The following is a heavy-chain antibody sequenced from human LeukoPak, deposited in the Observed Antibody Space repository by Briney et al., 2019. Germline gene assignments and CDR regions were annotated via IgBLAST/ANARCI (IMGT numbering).Heavy chain of an antibody. CDR1: GGSISSHY. D-gene: IGHD4-17*01. J-gene: IGHJ6*02. Sequence: PSETLSLTCTVSGGSISSHYWSWIRQPPGKGPEWIGYIYYSGTTNYNPSLKSRVTISVDTSKNQFSLQLRSVTAADTAVYYCAREDPQTTVPEGMDVWGQGTTVIVSS. CDR3: AREDPQTTVPEGMDV. CDR2: IYYSGTT. V-gene: IGHV4-59*11.